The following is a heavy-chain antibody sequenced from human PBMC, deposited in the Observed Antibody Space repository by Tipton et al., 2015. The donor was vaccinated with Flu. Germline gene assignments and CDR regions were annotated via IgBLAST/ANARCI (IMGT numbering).Heavy chain of an antibody. CDR3: ARDLQAPYGSGSISYYYYYGMDV. CDR2: INSDGSST. V-gene: IGHV3-74*01. Sequence: SLRLSCAASGFTFSSYWMHWVRQAPGKGLVWVSRINSDGSSTSYADSVKGRFTISRDNAKNTLYLQMNSLRAEDMAVYYCARDLQAPYGSGSISYYYYYGMDVWGQGTTVTVSS. CDR1: GFTFSSYW. D-gene: IGHD3-10*01. J-gene: IGHJ6*02.